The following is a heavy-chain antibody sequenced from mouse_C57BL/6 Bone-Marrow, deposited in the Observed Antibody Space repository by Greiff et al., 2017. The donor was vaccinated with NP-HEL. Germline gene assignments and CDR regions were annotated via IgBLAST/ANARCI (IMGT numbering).Heavy chain of an antibody. V-gene: IGHV1-69*01. D-gene: IGHD2-3*01. J-gene: IGHJ2*01. Sequence: QVQLQQPGAELVMPGASVKLSCKASGYTFTSYWMHWVKQRPGQGLEWIGEIDPSDSYTNYNQKFKGKSTLTVDKSSSTAYMQLSSLTSEDSAVYYCASGDGYYYWGQGTTRTVSS. CDR1: GYTFTSYW. CDR3: ASGDGYYY. CDR2: IDPSDSYT.